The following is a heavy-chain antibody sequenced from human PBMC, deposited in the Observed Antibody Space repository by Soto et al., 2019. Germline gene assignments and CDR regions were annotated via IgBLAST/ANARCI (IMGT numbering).Heavy chain of an antibody. Sequence: QVQLVQSGAEVKKPGSSVKVSCKASGGTFSSYAISWVRQAPGQGLEWMGGIIPIFGTANYAQKFQGRVTITADESTSTAYMELSSLRSEDTAVYYCAKDSPYYDSSGYYYYFDYWGQGTLVTVSS. J-gene: IGHJ4*02. CDR3: AKDSPYYDSSGYYYYFDY. V-gene: IGHV1-69*01. CDR2: IIPIFGTA. D-gene: IGHD3-22*01. CDR1: GGTFSSYA.